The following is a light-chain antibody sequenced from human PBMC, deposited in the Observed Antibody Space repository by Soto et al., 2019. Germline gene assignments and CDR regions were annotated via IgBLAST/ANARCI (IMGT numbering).Light chain of an antibody. J-gene: IGLJ2*01. CDR3: CSYTSLSSVV. CDR2: GVS. CDR1: SSDVGGYNH. Sequence: QSALTQPASVSGSPGQSITISCTGTSSDVGGYNHVSWYQHPPGRAPKLILFGVSDRPSGVSHRFSGSKSGNTASLAISGLQAEDEADYYCCSYTSLSSVVFGGGTKVTVL. V-gene: IGLV2-14*01.